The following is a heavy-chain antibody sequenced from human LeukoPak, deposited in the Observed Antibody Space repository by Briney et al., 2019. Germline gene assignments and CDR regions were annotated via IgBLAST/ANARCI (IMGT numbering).Heavy chain of an antibody. Sequence: PGGSPRLSCAASGLHFSGTAMSWVRQAPGKGLEWVSAISHDGMNAYYADSVKGRFTISRDNSKKTVSLEMSSLTAADTGVYYCAKDGAQYSSGPECVPRGQGALVTVSP. J-gene: IGHJ5*02. CDR2: ISHDGMNA. CDR1: GLHFSGTA. CDR3: AKDGAQYSSGPECVP. V-gene: IGHV3-23*01. D-gene: IGHD6-19*01.